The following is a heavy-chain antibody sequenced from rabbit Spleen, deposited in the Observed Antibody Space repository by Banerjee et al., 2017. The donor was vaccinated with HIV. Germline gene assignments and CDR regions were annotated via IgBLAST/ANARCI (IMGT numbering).Heavy chain of an antibody. J-gene: IGHJ6*01. CDR1: GFSFSNKAV. Sequence: QERLVESGGGLVKPEGSLKLSCTASGFSFSNKAVMCWVRQAPGKGLEWIACINAVTGKADYASWAKGRCTISKTSSTTVTLQMTSLTAADTATYFCARTTYGYDDYADLYYAAMDLWGQGTLVTVS. CDR2: INAVTGKA. CDR3: ARTTYGYDDYADLYYAAMDL. V-gene: IGHV1S45*01. D-gene: IGHD6-1*01.